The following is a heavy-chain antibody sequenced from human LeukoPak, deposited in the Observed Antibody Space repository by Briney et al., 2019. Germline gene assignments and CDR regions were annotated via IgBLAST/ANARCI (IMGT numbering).Heavy chain of an antibody. D-gene: IGHD3-10*02. CDR2: IYYSVST. J-gene: IGHJ3*02. Sequence: SETLSLTCTVSGGSISSSSYYWGWIRQPPGKGLEWIGSIYYSVSTYYNPSLKSRVTISVDTSKNQFSLKLSSVTAADTAVYYCARGGRIFGDAFDIWGQGTMVTVSS. CDR3: ARGGRIFGDAFDI. V-gene: IGHV4-39*07. CDR1: GGSISSSSYY.